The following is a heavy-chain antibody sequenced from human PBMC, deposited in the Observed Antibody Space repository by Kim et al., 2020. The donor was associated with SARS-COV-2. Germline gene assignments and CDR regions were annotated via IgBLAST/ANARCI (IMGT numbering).Heavy chain of an antibody. CDR2: IYSGNKT. CDR3: APNLAAAGVV. Sequence: GGSLRLSCAASGFTVSSNYMSWLRQAPGKGLEWLSVIYSGNKTYYVDSVKGRFIISRDNSKNTLYLQMSSLRVEDTAVYYCAPNLAAAGVVWGQGTLVTV. J-gene: IGHJ4*02. CDR1: GFTVSSNY. V-gene: IGHV3-66*01. D-gene: IGHD6-13*01.